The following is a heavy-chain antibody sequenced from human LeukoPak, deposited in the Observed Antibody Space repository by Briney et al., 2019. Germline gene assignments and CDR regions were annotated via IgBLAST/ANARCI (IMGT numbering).Heavy chain of an antibody. J-gene: IGHJ4*02. CDR1: GFTFSSYA. D-gene: IGHD2-2*01. CDR2: VSYDESKK. CDR3: AKLQYSKIVVVPVHFDY. Sequence: PGGSLRLSCAASGFTFSSYAMHWVRQAPGKGLEWVALVSYDESKKNYADSVKGRFTISRDNSKNTLYLQMNSLRAEDTAVYYCAKLQYSKIVVVPVHFDYWGQGTLVTVSS. V-gene: IGHV3-30*04.